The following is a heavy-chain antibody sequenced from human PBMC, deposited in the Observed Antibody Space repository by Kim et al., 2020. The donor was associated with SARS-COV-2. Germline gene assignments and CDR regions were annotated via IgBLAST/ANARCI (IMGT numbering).Heavy chain of an antibody. D-gene: IGHD6-19*01. J-gene: IGHJ4*02. CDR1: GYTFTGYY. CDR3: ARDLRAVAGTTGGSN. V-gene: IGHV1-2*06. Sequence: ASVKVSCKASGYTFTGYYMHWVRQAPGQGLEWMGRINPNSGGTNYAQKFQGRVTMTRDTSISTAYMELSRLRSDDTAVYYCARDLRAVAGTTGGSNWGQGTLVTVSS. CDR2: INPNSGGT.